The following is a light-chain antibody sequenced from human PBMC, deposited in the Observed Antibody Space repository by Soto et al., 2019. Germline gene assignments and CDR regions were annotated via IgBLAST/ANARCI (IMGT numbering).Light chain of an antibody. Sequence: QSVLTQPPSVSGAPGQRVTISCTGSNSDIGAGYDVHWYQQLPGTAPKLVIYANNNRPSGVPDRFSASKSGTSASLAIPGHQAGDEADYYGQSYDSSLSGVFGSGTKLTVL. J-gene: IGLJ1*01. V-gene: IGLV1-40*01. CDR1: NSDIGAGYD. CDR2: ANN. CDR3: QSYDSSLSGV.